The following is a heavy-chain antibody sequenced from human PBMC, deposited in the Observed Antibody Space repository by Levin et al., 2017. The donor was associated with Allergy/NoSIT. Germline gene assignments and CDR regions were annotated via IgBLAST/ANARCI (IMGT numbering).Heavy chain of an antibody. D-gene: IGHD3-10*01. Sequence: VSGPTLVKPTQTLSLTCTFSGFSLSTSGLGVGWIRQPPGKALEWLAFIYWDDVKRYSPSLKSRLTITKDTSKNQVVLTMTNMDPVDTATYYCARIPLRARHGMLRGKDFDYWGQGTLVTVSS. J-gene: IGHJ4*02. CDR3: ARIPLRARHGMLRGKDFDY. CDR1: GFSLSTSGLG. CDR2: IYWDDVK. V-gene: IGHV2-5*02.